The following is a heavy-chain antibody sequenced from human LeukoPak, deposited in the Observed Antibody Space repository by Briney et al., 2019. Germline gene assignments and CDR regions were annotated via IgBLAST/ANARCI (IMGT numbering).Heavy chain of an antibody. D-gene: IGHD1-26*01. Sequence: ASVKVSCKASGYTFTSYDINWVRQATGQGLEWMGWMNPNSGNTGYAQKFQGRVTMTRNTSISTAYMELSSLGSEDTAVYYCASGALLYSGSYYSLGDYWGQGTLVTVSS. CDR1: GYTFTSYD. CDR3: ASGALLYSGSYYSLGDY. J-gene: IGHJ4*02. V-gene: IGHV1-8*01. CDR2: MNPNSGNT.